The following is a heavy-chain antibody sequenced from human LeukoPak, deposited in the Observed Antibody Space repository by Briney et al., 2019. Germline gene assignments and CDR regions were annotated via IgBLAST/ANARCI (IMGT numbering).Heavy chain of an antibody. Sequence: ASVKVSCKASGYTFTSYDISWVRQATGQGLEWMGWMNPNSGNTGYAQKFQGRVTITRNTSISTAYMELSSLRSEDTAVYYCARGARYCSSTSCSYYFDYWGQGTLVTVSS. J-gene: IGHJ4*02. CDR2: MNPNSGNT. CDR1: GYTFTSYD. CDR3: ARGARYCSSTSCSYYFDY. V-gene: IGHV1-8*03. D-gene: IGHD2-2*01.